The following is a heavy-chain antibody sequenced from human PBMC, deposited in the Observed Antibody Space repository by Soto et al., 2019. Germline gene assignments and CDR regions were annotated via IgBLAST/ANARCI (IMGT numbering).Heavy chain of an antibody. Sequence: GASVKVSCKASGYTFTASGISWVRQAPGQGLEWMGWTSIYNGHTEYSPKFLGRVVMTTDTSADTAYLELKSLRPDDAALYYCARWYDYGASDQYNFDHCVQDTLVTAS. V-gene: IGHV1-18*01. J-gene: IGHJ4*02. CDR2: TSIYNGHT. D-gene: IGHD4-17*01. CDR1: GYTFTASG. CDR3: ARWYDYGASDQYNFDH.